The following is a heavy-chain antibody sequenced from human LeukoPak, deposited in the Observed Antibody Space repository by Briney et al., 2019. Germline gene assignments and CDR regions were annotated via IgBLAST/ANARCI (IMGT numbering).Heavy chain of an antibody. CDR3: ARGVGLPNDFDY. D-gene: IGHD2/OR15-2a*01. Sequence: ASVKVSCKASGGTFSSYAISWVRQAPGQGLEWMGWINPNSGGTNYAQKFQGRVTMTRDTSISTAYMELSRLRSDDTAVYYCARGVGLPNDFDYWGQGTLVTVSS. CDR1: GGTFSSYA. CDR2: INPNSGGT. J-gene: IGHJ4*02. V-gene: IGHV1-2*02.